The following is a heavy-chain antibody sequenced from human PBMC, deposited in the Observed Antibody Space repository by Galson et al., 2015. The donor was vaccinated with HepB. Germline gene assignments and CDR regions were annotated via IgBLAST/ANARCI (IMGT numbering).Heavy chain of an antibody. Sequence: SLRLSCAASGFTFSSCAMSWVRQAPGKGLEWVSAISGSGGNKYYADSVKGRFTISRDNSKNTLYLQMNSLRAEDTAVYYCAKFPTLTNLVVMHVWGLGTTVTVSS. J-gene: IGHJ6*02. V-gene: IGHV3-23*01. CDR3: AKFPTLTNLVVMHV. CDR2: ISGSGGNK. CDR1: GFTFSSCA. D-gene: IGHD2-21*01.